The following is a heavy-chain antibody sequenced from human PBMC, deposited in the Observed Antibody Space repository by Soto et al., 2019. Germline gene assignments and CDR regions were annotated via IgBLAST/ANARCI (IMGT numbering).Heavy chain of an antibody. CDR1: GYSFTSYW. Sequence: GESLKISCKGSGYSFTSYWIGWVRQMPGKGLEWMGIIYPGDSDTRYSPSFPGQVTISADKSISTAYLQWSSLKASDTAMYYCASSGKGYCSGGSCYSRPGKYYYYYYGMDVWGQGTTVTV. CDR3: ASSGKGYCSGGSCYSRPGKYYYYYYGMDV. V-gene: IGHV5-51*01. D-gene: IGHD2-15*01. CDR2: IYPGDSDT. J-gene: IGHJ6*02.